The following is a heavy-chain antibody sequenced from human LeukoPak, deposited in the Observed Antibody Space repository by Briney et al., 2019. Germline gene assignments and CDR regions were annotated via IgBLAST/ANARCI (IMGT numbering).Heavy chain of an antibody. Sequence: SETLSLTCTVSGGSISSYYWSWIRQPAGKGLEWIGRIYTSGSTNYNPSLKSRVTISVDKSKNQFSLKLSSVTAADTAVYYCARGPGSPYYYDSSGYSLDAFDIWGQGTMVTVSS. D-gene: IGHD3-22*01. J-gene: IGHJ3*02. CDR2: IYTSGST. CDR1: GGSISSYY. V-gene: IGHV4-4*07. CDR3: ARGPGSPYYYDSSGYSLDAFDI.